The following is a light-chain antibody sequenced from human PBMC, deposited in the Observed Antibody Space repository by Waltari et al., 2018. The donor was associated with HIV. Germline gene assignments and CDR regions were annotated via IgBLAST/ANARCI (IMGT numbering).Light chain of an antibody. J-gene: IGLJ1*01. CDR1: SSDVGGYNY. Sequence: QSALTQPASVSGSPGQSITISCTGTSSDVGGYNYVSWYQQHPGKAPKLMIYEVSNRPSGVSNRFSGSKSGNTASLTISGLQAEDEADYYCSSYTSSSTLPSYVFGTGTKVTFL. CDR3: SSYTSSSTLPSYV. V-gene: IGLV2-14*01. CDR2: EVS.